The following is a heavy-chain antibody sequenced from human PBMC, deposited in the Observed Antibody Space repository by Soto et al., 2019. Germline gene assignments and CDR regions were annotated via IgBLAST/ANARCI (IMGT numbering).Heavy chain of an antibody. J-gene: IGHJ6*02. D-gene: IGHD1-26*01. CDR3: ARERSGSYSGYYYGMDV. CDR2: ISAYNGNT. CDR1: GYTFTSYG. V-gene: IGHV1-18*04. Sequence: GASVKVSCKASGYTFTSYGISWVRQAPGQGLEWMGWISAYNGNTNYAQKLQGRVTMTTDTSTSTAYMELRSLRSDDTAVYYRARERSGSYSGYYYGMDVWGQGTTVTVSS.